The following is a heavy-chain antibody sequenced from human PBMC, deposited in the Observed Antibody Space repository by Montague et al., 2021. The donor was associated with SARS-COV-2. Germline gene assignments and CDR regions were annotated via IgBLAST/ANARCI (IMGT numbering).Heavy chain of an antibody. CDR1: GGSFGDDH. D-gene: IGHD3-22*01. CDR2: ISQSGRT. Sequence: SETLSLTCAVYGGSFGDDHWSWIRQPPGKGLEWIGNISQSGRTNYNPSLKSRVTISVDTSKNQFSLKLTSVTAADTGLYFCARGHLSVSMIVVVFTSASYYFVYWGQGAQGTASS. CDR3: ARGHLSVSMIVVVFTSASYYFVY. V-gene: IGHV4-34*01. J-gene: IGHJ4*02.